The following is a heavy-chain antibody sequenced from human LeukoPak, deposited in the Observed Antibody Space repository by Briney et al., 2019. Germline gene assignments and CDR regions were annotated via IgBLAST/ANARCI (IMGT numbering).Heavy chain of an antibody. V-gene: IGHV3-30*04. CDR2: ISYDGSNK. J-gene: IGHJ4*02. D-gene: IGHD6-13*01. CDR1: GFTFSSYA. CDR3: ARDRAGYSSSWYFSFDY. Sequence: GRSLRPSCAASGFTFSSYAMHWVRQAPGKGLEWVAVISYDGSNKYYADPVKGRFTISRDNSKNTLYLQMNSLRAEDTAVYYCARDRAGYSSSWYFSFDYWGQGTLVTVSS.